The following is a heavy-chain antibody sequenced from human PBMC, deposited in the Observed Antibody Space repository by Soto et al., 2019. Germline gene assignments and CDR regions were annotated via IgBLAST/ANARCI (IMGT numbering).Heavy chain of an antibody. CDR2: IGRNGKNI. V-gene: IGHV3-64*01. J-gene: IGHJ3*02. CDR1: TFTFSDFA. CDR3: GRKPNLRRVGNAFDM. Sequence: GGSLRLSCAASTFTFSDFAMHWVRQAPGKGLEYVSAIGRNGKNIYYANSVKGRFTISRDDSNNTLYLQMGSLRAEDLGVYYCGRKPNLRRVGNAFDMWGKGKRFTV. D-gene: IGHD4-17*01.